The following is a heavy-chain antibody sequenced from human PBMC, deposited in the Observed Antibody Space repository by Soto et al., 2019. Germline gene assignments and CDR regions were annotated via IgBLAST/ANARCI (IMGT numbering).Heavy chain of an antibody. CDR3: ARDVETSMDGLHCFEP. CDR1: GFTFSDYT. J-gene: IGHJ5*02. V-gene: IGHV3-21*01. Sequence: GGSLRLSCTASGFTFSDYTMNWVRQAPGKGLEWVSSISSSSSYINYADSVKGRFTVSIHNSKNSLYLQMNSLRPEDTAFYYCARDVETSMDGLHCFEPWGEGTLVTVSS. CDR2: ISSSSSYI. D-gene: IGHD5-18*01.